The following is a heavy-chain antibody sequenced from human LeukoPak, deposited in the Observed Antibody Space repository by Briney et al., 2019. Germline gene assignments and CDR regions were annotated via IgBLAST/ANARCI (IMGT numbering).Heavy chain of an antibody. Sequence: GGSLRLSCAASGFTFSSYSMNWVRQAPGKGLEWVSYISSSSSTIYYADSVKGRFTISRDNAKNSLYLRMNSLGAEDTAVYYCARVNASYYDFWSGYSYNWFDPWGQGTLVTVSS. CDR3: ARVNASYYDFWSGYSYNWFDP. CDR1: GFTFSSYS. V-gene: IGHV3-48*01. J-gene: IGHJ5*02. D-gene: IGHD3-3*01. CDR2: ISSSSSTI.